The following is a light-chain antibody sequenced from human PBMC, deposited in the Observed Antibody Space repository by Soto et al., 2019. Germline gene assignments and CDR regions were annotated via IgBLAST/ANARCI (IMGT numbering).Light chain of an antibody. V-gene: IGKV3-15*01. J-gene: IGKJ5*01. CDR2: GVS. CDR1: QLVSSN. Sequence: EIVMMQSPATLSVSPGESVTLSCRSSQLVSSNLAWYQHKPGQAPRLLIYGVSTSDTGVPDRFSGSASGTEFTLTISSLQSEDFAVYYCQQYNNWPRTFGQGTRLEI. CDR3: QQYNNWPRT.